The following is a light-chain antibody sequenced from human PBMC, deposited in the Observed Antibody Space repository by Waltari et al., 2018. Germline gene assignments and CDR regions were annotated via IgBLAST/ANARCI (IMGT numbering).Light chain of an antibody. CDR3: QKYGTLPAT. CDR2: DTS. J-gene: IGKJ1*01. CDR1: QSVSRY. V-gene: IGKV3-20*01. Sequence: IVLPLSPGTLTLSPADRATLSCRASQSVSRYLAWYQQRPGQPPRLLIYDTSTRATGIPDRFSGSGSGTDFSLTISRLEPEDFAVYYCQKYGTLPATFGQGTKVEI.